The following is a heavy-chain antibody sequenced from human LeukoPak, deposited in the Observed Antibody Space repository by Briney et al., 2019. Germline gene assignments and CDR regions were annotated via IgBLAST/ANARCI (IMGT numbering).Heavy chain of an antibody. V-gene: IGHV4-59*01. CDR1: GDSISSKY. J-gene: IGHJ4*02. CDR3: VNPDRVY. Sequence: SETLSLTCSVSGDSISSKYWAWVRQPPGKGLEWIGHFYYSGGTNYNPSLKSRVTISAATSKNQFSLRLTSVTAADTAVYYGVNPDRVYWGQGILVTVSS. CDR2: FYYSGGT. D-gene: IGHD1-14*01.